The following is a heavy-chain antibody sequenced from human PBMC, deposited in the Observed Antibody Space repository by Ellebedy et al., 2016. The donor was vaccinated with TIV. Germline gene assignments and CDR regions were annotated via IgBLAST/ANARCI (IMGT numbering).Heavy chain of an antibody. V-gene: IGHV3-74*01. CDR1: GFTFSDLN. Sequence: GGSLRLSCAASGFTFSDLNMDWVRQAPGKGLVWVSRINSDGSITSYADSVKGRFTISRDNAKNTLYLQMNRLRAEETALYYCARGNVGEVINRGQVAPRAWGFDIWGQGTMVTVSS. CDR3: ARGNVGEVINRGQVAPRAWGFDI. D-gene: IGHD3-3*01. J-gene: IGHJ3*02. CDR2: INSDGSIT.